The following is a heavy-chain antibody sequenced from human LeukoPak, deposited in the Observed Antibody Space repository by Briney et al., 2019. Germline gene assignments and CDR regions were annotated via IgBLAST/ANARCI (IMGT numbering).Heavy chain of an antibody. CDR2: IIPIFGTA. CDR1: GYTFTGCY. Sequence: ASVKVSCKASGYTFTGCYMHWVRQAPGQGLEWMGRIIPIFGTANYAQKFQGRVTITTDESTSTAYMELSSLRSEDTAVYYCARVRGDSSGYYYYYMDVWGKGTTVTVSS. V-gene: IGHV1-69*05. J-gene: IGHJ6*03. CDR3: ARVRGDSSGYYYYYMDV. D-gene: IGHD3-22*01.